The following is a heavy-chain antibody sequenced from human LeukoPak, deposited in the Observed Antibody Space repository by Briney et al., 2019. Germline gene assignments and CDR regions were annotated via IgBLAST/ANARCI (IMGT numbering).Heavy chain of an antibody. J-gene: IGHJ4*02. CDR3: ARDRRSLGGTSLEH. D-gene: IGHD2-15*01. CDR1: WLQFKAIA. Sequence: LTLSRFPSWLQFKAIAELCPRAARDGAVEYLAMISHDGSVNYYADSVRGRFTVSRDNSKSTLYLHMDGLRPDDTAVYFCARDRRSLGGTSLEHWGQETLVSV. V-gene: IGHV3-30*03. CDR2: ISHDGSVN.